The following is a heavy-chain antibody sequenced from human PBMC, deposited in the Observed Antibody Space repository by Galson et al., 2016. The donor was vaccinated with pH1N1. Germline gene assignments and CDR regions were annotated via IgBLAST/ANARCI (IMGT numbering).Heavy chain of an antibody. D-gene: IGHD1-26*01. CDR1: DYSISSYYF. J-gene: IGHJ4*02. Sequence: ETLSLTCAVSDYSISSYYFWGGIRQPPGKGLEWIGSIYHGGRTYYNPSLKSRDTISVGTSKNQFSLKLRSVTAADTAVYYCARQSGSQEFGYYFDYWGQGTLVTVSS. V-gene: IGHV4-38-2*01. CDR2: IYHGGRT. CDR3: ARQSGSQEFGYYFDY.